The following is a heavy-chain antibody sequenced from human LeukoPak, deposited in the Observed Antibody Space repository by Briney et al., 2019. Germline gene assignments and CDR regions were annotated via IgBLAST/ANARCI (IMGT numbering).Heavy chain of an antibody. CDR2: ISSGSSGI. CDR1: GLTFSSYS. V-gene: IGHV3-48*04. CDR3: ARGLDWFDP. J-gene: IGHJ5*02. Sequence: PGGSLRLSCVVSGLTFSSYSMNWVRQAPGKGLEWVSYISSGSSGIYYADSVKGRFTISRDNAKSSLYLQMNSLRVEDTTVYYCARGLDWFDPWGQGTLVTVSS.